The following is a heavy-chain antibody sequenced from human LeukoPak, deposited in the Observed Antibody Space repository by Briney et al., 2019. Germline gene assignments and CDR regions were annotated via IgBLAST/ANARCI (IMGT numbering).Heavy chain of an antibody. D-gene: IGHD5-18*01. CDR3: ATGGHSYGYWNGFDP. J-gene: IGHJ5*02. V-gene: IGHV4-4*02. Sequence: SETLSPTCAVSGGSISSSNWWSWVRQPPGKGLEWIGEIYHSGSTNYNPSLKSRVTISIDTSKNQFSLKLSSVTAADTAVYYCATGGHSYGYWNGFDPWGQGTLVTVSS. CDR1: GGSISSSNW. CDR2: IYHSGST.